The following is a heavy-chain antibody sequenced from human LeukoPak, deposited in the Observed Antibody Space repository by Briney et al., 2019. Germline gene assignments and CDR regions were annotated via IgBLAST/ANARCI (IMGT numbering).Heavy chain of an antibody. J-gene: IGHJ4*02. D-gene: IGHD6-13*01. CDR3: AKDPRRYSRTGGYFDY. CDR2: ISYDGSDK. V-gene: IGHV3-30*18. CDR1: GFTFSNYV. Sequence: GGSLRLSCAASGFTFSNYVMHWVRQAPGKGLEWVAVISYDGSDKYYADSVKGRFTISRDNSKNTLYLQMNSLRAEDTAVYYCAKDPRRYSRTGGYFDYWGQGTLVTVSS.